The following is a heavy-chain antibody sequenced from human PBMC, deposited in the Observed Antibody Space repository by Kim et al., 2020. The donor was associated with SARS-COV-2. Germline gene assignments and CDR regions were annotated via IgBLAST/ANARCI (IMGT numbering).Heavy chain of an antibody. CDR2: IYYSGST. D-gene: IGHD1-26*01. CDR1: GGSISSSSYY. Sequence: SETLSLTCTVSGGSISSSSYYWGWIRQPPGKGLEWIGSIYYSGSTYYNPSLKSRVTISVDTSKNQFSLKLSSVTAADTAVYYCARRSSLGAIVHYWGQGT. V-gene: IGHV4-39*01. CDR3: ARRSSLGAIVHY. J-gene: IGHJ4*02.